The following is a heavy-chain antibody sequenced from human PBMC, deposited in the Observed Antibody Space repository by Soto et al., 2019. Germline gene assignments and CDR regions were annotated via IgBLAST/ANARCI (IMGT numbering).Heavy chain of an antibody. J-gene: IGHJ6*02. CDR2: INPSGGST. D-gene: IGHD4-4*01. CDR1: GYTFTSYY. Sequence: ASVKVSCKASGYTFTSYYMHWVRQAPGQGLEWMGTINPSGGSTGYAQKFQGRVTMTRDTSTSTVYMEVSSLRSEDTAVYYCARELDGLTSVLYYYGLDVWGQGTTVTVSS. V-gene: IGHV1-46*01. CDR3: ARELDGLTSVLYYYGLDV.